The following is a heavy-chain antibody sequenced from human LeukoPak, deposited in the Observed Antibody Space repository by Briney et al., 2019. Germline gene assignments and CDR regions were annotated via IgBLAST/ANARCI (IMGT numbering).Heavy chain of an antibody. Sequence: GGSLRLSCAASGFTFSSYGVHWVRQAPGKGLEWVAVISYDGSNKYYADSVKGRFTISRDNSKNTLYLQMNSLRAEDTAVYYSAKVSGSYSLTLDYWGQGTLVTVSS. CDR3: AKVSGSYSLTLDY. D-gene: IGHD3-10*01. J-gene: IGHJ4*02. CDR1: GFTFSSYG. CDR2: ISYDGSNK. V-gene: IGHV3-30*18.